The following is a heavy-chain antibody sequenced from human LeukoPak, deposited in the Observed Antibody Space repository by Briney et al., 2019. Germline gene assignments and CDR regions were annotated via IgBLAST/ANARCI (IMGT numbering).Heavy chain of an antibody. Sequence: GGSLRLSCAASGFTVSSNYMSWVRQAPGKGLEWVSVIYSGGNTYYADSVKGRFTISRDNSKNTLYLQMNSLRAEDTAVYYCARDLSDDYGGPFDYWGQGTLVTVSS. D-gene: IGHD4-23*01. CDR2: IYSGGNT. V-gene: IGHV3-53*01. J-gene: IGHJ4*02. CDR3: ARDLSDDYGGPFDY. CDR1: GFTVSSNY.